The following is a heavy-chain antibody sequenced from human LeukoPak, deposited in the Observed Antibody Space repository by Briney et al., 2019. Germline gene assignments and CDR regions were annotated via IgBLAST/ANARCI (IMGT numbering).Heavy chain of an antibody. CDR3: ARRDYVWGSYRYSPPDY. J-gene: IGHJ4*02. D-gene: IGHD3-16*02. Sequence: PGRSLRLSCAASGFTFSSYGMHWVRQAPGKGLEWVAVIWYDGSNKYYADPVKGRFTISRDNSKNTLYLQMNSLRAEDTAVYYCARRDYVWGSYRYSPPDYWGQGTLVTVSS. V-gene: IGHV3-33*01. CDR2: IWYDGSNK. CDR1: GFTFSSYG.